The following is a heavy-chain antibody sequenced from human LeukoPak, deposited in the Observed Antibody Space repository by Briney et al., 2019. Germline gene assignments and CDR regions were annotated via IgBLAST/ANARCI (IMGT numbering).Heavy chain of an antibody. CDR3: AKDGGDSGWYAGGMSLFHY. J-gene: IGHJ4*02. D-gene: IGHD6-19*01. CDR2: IWYDGSNK. V-gene: IGHV3-33*06. CDR1: GFPFSTYG. Sequence: GGSLRLSCAASGFPFSTYGMHWVRQAPGKGLEWVAVIWYDGSNKFYADSVKGRFTISRDNSKNTLYLQMNSLRAEDTGVYYCAKDGGDSGWYAGGMSLFHYWGQPGLITVSS.